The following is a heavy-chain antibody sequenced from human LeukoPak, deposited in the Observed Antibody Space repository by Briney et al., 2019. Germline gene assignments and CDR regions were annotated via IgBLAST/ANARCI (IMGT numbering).Heavy chain of an antibody. V-gene: IGHV4-39*01. CDR2: IYHSGST. Sequence: PSQTLSLTCTVSGGSISSSSYYWGWIRQPPGKGLEWIGSIYHSGSTYYNPSLKSRVTISVDTSKNQFSLKLSSVTAADTAVYYCARHASAALSDTVTQYYFDYWGQGTLVTVSS. D-gene: IGHD4-11*01. CDR1: GGSISSSSYY. CDR3: ARHASAALSDTVTQYYFDY. J-gene: IGHJ4*02.